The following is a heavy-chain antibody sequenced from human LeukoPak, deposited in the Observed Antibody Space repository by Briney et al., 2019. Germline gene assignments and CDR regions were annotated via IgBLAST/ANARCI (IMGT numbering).Heavy chain of an antibody. CDR1: GFTFGDYA. D-gene: IGHD4-17*01. CDR3: TRFPDYGDSPYYFDY. V-gene: IGHV3-49*03. CDR2: IRSKAYGGTT. Sequence: GGSLRLSCTASGFTFGDYAMSWFRQAPGKGLEWVGFIRSKAYGGTTEYAASVKGRFTISRDDSKSIAYLQMNSLKTEDTAVYYCTRFPDYGDSPYYFDYWGQGTLVTVSS. J-gene: IGHJ4*02.